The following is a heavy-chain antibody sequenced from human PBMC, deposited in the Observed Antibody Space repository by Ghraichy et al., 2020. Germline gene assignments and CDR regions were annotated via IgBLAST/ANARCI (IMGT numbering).Heavy chain of an antibody. J-gene: IGHJ5*02. D-gene: IGHD2-21*01. Sequence: ASVKVSCKASGYTFTSYAMHWVRQAPGQRLEWMGWINAGNGNTKYSQKFQGRVTITRDTSASTAYMELSSLRSEDTAVYYCARVVVIAIGELFDPWGQGTLVTVSS. CDR2: INAGNGNT. CDR3: ARVVVIAIGELFDP. CDR1: GYTFTSYA. V-gene: IGHV1-3*01.